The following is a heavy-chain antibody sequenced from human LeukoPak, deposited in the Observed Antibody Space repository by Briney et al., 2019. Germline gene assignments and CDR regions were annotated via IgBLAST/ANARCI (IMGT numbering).Heavy chain of an antibody. V-gene: IGHV3-66*01. D-gene: IGHD2-15*01. CDR2: IYSGGGT. CDR1: GFTVSSNY. Sequence: QPGGSLRLSCAASGFTVSSNYMSWVRQAPGKGLEWVSVIYSGGGTYYADSVKGRFTISRDNSKNTLYLQMNSLRAEDTAVYYCARDVLPYCSGGSCTIDYWGQGTLVTVSS. CDR3: ARDVLPYCSGGSCTIDY. J-gene: IGHJ4*02.